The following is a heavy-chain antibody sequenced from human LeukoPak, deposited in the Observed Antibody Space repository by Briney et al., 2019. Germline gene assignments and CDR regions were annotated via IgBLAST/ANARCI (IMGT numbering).Heavy chain of an antibody. J-gene: IGHJ4*02. Sequence: GGSLRLSCAASGFTFSSYGMSWVRQAPGKGLEWVSAISGSGAGTYYADSVKGRFTISRDNSKNTLYLQMNSLRAEDTAVYYCAKDRAPFYIAAAGFDYWGQGTLFTVSS. D-gene: IGHD6-13*01. CDR3: AKDRAPFYIAAAGFDY. CDR1: GFTFSSYG. V-gene: IGHV3-23*01. CDR2: ISGSGAGT.